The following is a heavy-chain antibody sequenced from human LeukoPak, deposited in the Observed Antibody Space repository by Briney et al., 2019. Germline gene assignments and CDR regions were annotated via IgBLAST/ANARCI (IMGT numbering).Heavy chain of an antibody. J-gene: IGHJ5*02. CDR3: AREGYSYGFSWFDP. CDR2: IYYSGST. V-gene: IGHV4-61*01. CDR1: GGSVSSGSYY. D-gene: IGHD5-18*01. Sequence: PSETLSLTCTVSGGSVSSGSYYWSWIRQPPGKGLEWIGYIYYSGSTNYNPSLKSRVTISVDTSKNQFSLKLSSVTAADTAVYYCAREGYSYGFSWFDPWGQGTLVTVSS.